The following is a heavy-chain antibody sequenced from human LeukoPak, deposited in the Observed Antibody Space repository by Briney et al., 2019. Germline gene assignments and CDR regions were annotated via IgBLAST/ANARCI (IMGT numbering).Heavy chain of an antibody. V-gene: IGHV3-21*01. J-gene: IGHJ4*02. Sequence: GGSLRLSCAASGFTFSSYSMNWVRQAPGKGLEWVSSITSSSTYIYYADSVKGRFTISRDTTKKSLYLQMSSLRAEDTAVYYSARPKNYDSSGYYNYWGQGTLVTVSS. CDR3: ARPKNYDSSGYYNY. D-gene: IGHD3-22*01. CDR1: GFTFSSYS. CDR2: ITSSSTYI.